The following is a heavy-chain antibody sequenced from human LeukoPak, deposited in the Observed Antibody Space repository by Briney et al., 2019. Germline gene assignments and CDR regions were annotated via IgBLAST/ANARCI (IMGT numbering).Heavy chain of an antibody. V-gene: IGHV1-3*03. CDR3: AIRDGHTDH. CDR1: GYTFTNYA. CDR2: INPANGYT. D-gene: IGHD5-24*01. J-gene: IGHJ4*02. Sequence: ASVTVSFKTSGYTFTNYAMHWVRQAPGQTIEWLAWINPANGYTRYSQHFQDRVTVSSDTSADTAYMELSSLRSEDKAIYYCAIRDGHTDHWGQGTLVTVSS.